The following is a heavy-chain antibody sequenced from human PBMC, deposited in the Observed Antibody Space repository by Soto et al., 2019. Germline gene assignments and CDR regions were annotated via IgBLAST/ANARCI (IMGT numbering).Heavy chain of an antibody. CDR2: INAGNGHT. V-gene: IGHV1-3*01. J-gene: IGHJ4*02. CDR3: ARSSGFYYVDY. D-gene: IGHD3-22*01. Sequence: QVQLVQSGAEVKKPGASVKVSCKASGYTFTSYAMHWVRQAPGQRLEWMGWINAGNGHTKYSQKFQGRVSITRDTAASTAYMELTSLRSEDTAVYYCARSSGFYYVDYWGQGTLVTVSS. CDR1: GYTFTSYA.